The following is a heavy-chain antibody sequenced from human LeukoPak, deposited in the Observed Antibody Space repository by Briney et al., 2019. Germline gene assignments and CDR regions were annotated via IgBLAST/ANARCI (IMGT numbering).Heavy chain of an antibody. CDR2: MNPNSGNT. D-gene: IGHD7-27*01. Sequence: ASVKVSCKTSGYTFTHYDINWVRQATGQGLEWMGWMNPNSGNTGYAQKFQGRVTITRNISISTAYMELSSLTSEDTAVYYCARSQSMGNPAQCFDYWGQGTLVTASS. CDR1: GYTFTHYD. J-gene: IGHJ4*02. CDR3: ARSQSMGNPAQCFDY. V-gene: IGHV1-8*03.